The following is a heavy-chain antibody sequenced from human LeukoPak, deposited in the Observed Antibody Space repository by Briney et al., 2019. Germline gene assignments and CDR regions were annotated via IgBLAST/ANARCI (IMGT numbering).Heavy chain of an antibody. CDR1: GDSISSDGHS. CDR3: VRGVGGEYFYFDR. J-gene: IGHJ4*02. D-gene: IGHD1-26*01. V-gene: IGHV4-30-4*07. CDR2: IYHSGAA. Sequence: PSETLSLTCGVSGDSISSDGHSWSWIRQPPGEGLEWVGYIYHSGAAYHNPSLKSRLALSVDTSNNQFSLRLRSVTAADTAVYYCVRGVGGEYFYFDRWGQGALVTVSA.